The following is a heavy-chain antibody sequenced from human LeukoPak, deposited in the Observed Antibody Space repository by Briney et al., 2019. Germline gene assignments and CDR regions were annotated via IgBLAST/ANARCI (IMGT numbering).Heavy chain of an antibody. Sequence: AGGFLRLSCAASGFTFSSYAMSWVRQAPGKGLEWVAAISGSGGSTYYADSVNGRVTISRDNSKNTLYLQMNSLRAEDTAVYYCAKGWSYDILTGRFDYWGQGTLVTVSS. V-gene: IGHV3-23*01. CDR1: GFTFSSYA. CDR2: ISGSGGST. D-gene: IGHD3-9*01. CDR3: AKGWSYDILTGRFDY. J-gene: IGHJ4*02.